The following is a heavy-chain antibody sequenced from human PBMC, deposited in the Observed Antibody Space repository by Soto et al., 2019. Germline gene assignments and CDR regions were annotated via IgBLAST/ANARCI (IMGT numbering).Heavy chain of an antibody. J-gene: IGHJ4*02. D-gene: IGHD2-15*01. CDR2: IYYSGST. CDR3: ARAYCSGGSCIHDY. V-gene: IGHV4-61*01. CDR1: GGSVSSGSYY. Sequence: PSETLSLTCTVSGGSVSSGSYYWGWIRQPPGKGLEWIGYIYYSGSTNYNPSLKSRVTISVDTSKNQFSLKLSSVTAADTAVYYCARAYCSGGSCIHDYWGQGTLVTVSS.